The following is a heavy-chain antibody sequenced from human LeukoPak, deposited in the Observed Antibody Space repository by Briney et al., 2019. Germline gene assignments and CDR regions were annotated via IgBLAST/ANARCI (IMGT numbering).Heavy chain of an antibody. CDR1: GFTLISYA. Sequence: GGSLRLSCAASGFTLISYAMSWVRQAPGKGLEWVSAISDTGNTYHADAVKGRFTISRDSSKNTLLLQMNRLRPEDAAVYYCAKAPVTTCRGAFCYPFDYWGLGTLVPVSS. CDR2: ISDTGNT. D-gene: IGHD2-15*01. V-gene: IGHV3-23*01. J-gene: IGHJ4*02. CDR3: AKAPVTTCRGAFCYPFDY.